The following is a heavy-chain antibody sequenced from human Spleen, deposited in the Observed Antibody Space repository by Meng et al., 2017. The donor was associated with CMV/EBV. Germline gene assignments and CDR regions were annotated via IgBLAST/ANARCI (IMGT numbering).Heavy chain of an antibody. Sequence: SGFTFSSYSMAWVRQAPGKGLEWVSSISSSSSYIYCAGSVKGRFTISRDNAKNSLYLQMNSLRAEDTAVYYCARVRGSGYYYVGYWGQGTLVTVSS. CDR1: GFTFSSYS. CDR3: ARVRGSGYYYVGY. CDR2: ISSSSSYI. D-gene: IGHD3-22*01. V-gene: IGHV3-21*06. J-gene: IGHJ4*02.